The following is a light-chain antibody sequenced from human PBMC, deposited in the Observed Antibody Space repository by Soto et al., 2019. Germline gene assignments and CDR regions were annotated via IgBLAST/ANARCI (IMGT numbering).Light chain of an antibody. J-gene: IGKJ2*03. V-gene: IGKV3-20*01. CDR3: QQYGGSSFS. CDR1: QSVSSSH. CDR2: DAS. Sequence: EIVLTQSPGTLSLSPGERATLSCRASQSVSSSHLAWYQQKPGQAPRLLMYDASSRATGIPDRFSGSGSGTYFTLTISRLAPEDFAVYYCQQYGGSSFSFGPGTNLEIK.